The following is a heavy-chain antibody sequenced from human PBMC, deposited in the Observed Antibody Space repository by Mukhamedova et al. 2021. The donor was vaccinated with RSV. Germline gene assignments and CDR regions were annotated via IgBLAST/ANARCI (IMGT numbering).Heavy chain of an antibody. V-gene: IGHV3-30*02. CDR1: STWG. CDR2: IRYDGSNK. D-gene: IGHD1-1*01. CDR3: AKDGGTTSRGPFDY. J-gene: IGHJ4*02. Sequence: STWGMHWVHQAPGKGLEWVAFIRYDGSNKYYADSVKGRFTISRDNSKNTLYLQMNSLRAEDTAVYYCAKDGGTTSRGPFDYWGQGTLV.